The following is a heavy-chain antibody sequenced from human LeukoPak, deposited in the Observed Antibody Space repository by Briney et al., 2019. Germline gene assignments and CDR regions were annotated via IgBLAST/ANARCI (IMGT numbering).Heavy chain of an antibody. Sequence: SETLSLTCAVYGGSFSGYYWSWIRQPPGKGLEWIGYIYYSGSTNYNPSLKSRVTISVDTSKNQFSLKLSSVTAADTAVYYCARGFYGSGSYYTLHFDYWGQGTLVTVSS. CDR3: ARGFYGSGSYYTLHFDY. V-gene: IGHV4-59*01. J-gene: IGHJ4*02. D-gene: IGHD3-10*01. CDR1: GGSFSGYY. CDR2: IYYSGST.